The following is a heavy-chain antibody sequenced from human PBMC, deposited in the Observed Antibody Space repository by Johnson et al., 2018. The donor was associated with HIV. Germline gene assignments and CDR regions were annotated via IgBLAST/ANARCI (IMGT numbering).Heavy chain of an antibody. D-gene: IGHD5-18*01. CDR1: GFTFSSYA. CDR2: ISYDGSNE. J-gene: IGHJ3*02. V-gene: IGHV3-30-3*01. Sequence: QMQLVESGGGVVQPGRSLRLSCAASGFTFSSYALHWVRRAPGKGLDWVAIISYDGSNEYYADSVKGRFTISRDNSKNILYLQMNSLRAEDTATYYCARLPSGYNRDSFNIWGQGTMVTVSS. CDR3: ARLPSGYNRDSFNI.